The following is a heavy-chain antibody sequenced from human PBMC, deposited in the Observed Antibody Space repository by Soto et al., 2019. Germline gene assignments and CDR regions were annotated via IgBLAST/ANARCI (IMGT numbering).Heavy chain of an antibody. CDR1: GFTFSSYA. Sequence: HPGGSLRLSCAASGFTFSSYAMHWVRQAPGKGLEWVAVISYDGSNKYYADSVKGRFTISRDNSKNTLYLQMNSLRAEDTAVYYCARTILEWHNYYYGMDVRGQGTTVTVSS. J-gene: IGHJ6*02. D-gene: IGHD3-3*01. CDR2: ISYDGSNK. CDR3: ARTILEWHNYYYGMDV. V-gene: IGHV3-30-3*01.